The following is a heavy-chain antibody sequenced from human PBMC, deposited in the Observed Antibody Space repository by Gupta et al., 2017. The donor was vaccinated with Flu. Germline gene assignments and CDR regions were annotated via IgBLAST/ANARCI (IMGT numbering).Heavy chain of an antibody. V-gene: IGHV4-34*01. J-gene: IGHJ4*02. CDR3: ARGRVLRFLEWLSYYSLFDY. Sequence: QVQLQQWGEGLLKPSETLSLTCAVYGGSLSGYYWSWIRQPPGKGLEWIGEINHSGSTNYNPSLKSRVTISVDTSKNQFSLKLSSVTAADTAVYYCARGRVLRFLEWLSYYSLFDYWGQGTLVTVSS. CDR2: INHSGST. CDR1: GGSLSGYY. D-gene: IGHD3-3*01.